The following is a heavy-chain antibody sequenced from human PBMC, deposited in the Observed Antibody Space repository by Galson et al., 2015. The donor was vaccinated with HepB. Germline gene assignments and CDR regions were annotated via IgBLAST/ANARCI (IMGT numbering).Heavy chain of an antibody. J-gene: IGHJ6*02. CDR3: ATRTHSSSSHYYYYYGMDV. D-gene: IGHD6-6*01. V-gene: IGHV1-18*04. CDR2: ISAYNGNT. Sequence: SVKVSCKASGYTFTGYYMHWVRQAPGQGLEWMGWISAYNGNTNYAQKLQGRVTMTTDTSTSTAYMELRSLRSDDTAVYYCATRTHSSSSHYYYYYGMDVWGQGTTVTVSS. CDR1: GYTFTGYY.